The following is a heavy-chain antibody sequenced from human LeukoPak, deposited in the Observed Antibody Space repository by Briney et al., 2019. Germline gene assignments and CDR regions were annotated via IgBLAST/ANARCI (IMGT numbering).Heavy chain of an antibody. CDR2: IYTSGST. J-gene: IGHJ5*02. D-gene: IGHD3-3*01. V-gene: IGHV4-4*07. CDR3: ARDGDTYYDFWSGYPKYNCFDP. Sequence: PSETLSLTCTVSGGSISSYYWSWIRQPAGKGLEWIGRIYTSGSTNYNPSLKSRVTMSVDTSKNQFSLKLSSVTAADTAVYYCARDGDTYYDFWSGYPKYNCFDPWGQGTLVTVSS. CDR1: GGSISSYY.